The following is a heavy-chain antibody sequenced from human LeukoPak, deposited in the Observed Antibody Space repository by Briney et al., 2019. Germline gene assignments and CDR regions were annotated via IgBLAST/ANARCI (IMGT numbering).Heavy chain of an antibody. CDR3: AKAVGVAYYFDY. CDR1: GFTFTIFG. V-gene: IGHV3-48*04. D-gene: IGHD3-3*01. J-gene: IGHJ4*02. Sequence: PGGSLRLSCAASGFTFTIFGLNWVRQAPGKGPEWVSYIDARSGITYYADSVKGRFTISRDNAKNSLYLQMNSLRAEDTAVYYCAKAVGVAYYFDYWGQGTLVTVSS. CDR2: IDARSGIT.